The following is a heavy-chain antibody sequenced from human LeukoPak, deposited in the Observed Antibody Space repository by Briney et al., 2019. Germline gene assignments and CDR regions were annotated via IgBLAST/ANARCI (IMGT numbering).Heavy chain of an antibody. J-gene: IGHJ3*01. CDR3: AREGSGRTAYNDGLDV. CDR2: IRSGGST. D-gene: IGHD3-10*01. Sequence: PGGSLRLSCAASGFTVSSNYMSWVRQAPGKGLEWVPVIRSGGSTIYADSVKGRFTISRDNSKNTLYLQLNSLRAEDTAVYYCAREGSGRTAYNDGLDVWGQGTMVTVSS. V-gene: IGHV3-53*01. CDR1: GFTVSSNY.